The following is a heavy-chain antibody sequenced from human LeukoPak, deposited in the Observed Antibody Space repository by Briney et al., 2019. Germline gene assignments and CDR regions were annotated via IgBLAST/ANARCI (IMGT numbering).Heavy chain of an antibody. CDR2: IYTSGST. CDR1: GGSISSYY. J-gene: IGHJ6*03. V-gene: IGHV4-4*07. D-gene: IGHD3-22*01. Sequence: SETLSLTCTVSGGSISSYYWSWIRQPAGKGLEWIGRIYTSGSTNYNPSLKSRVTMSVDTSKNQFSLKLSSVTAADTAVYYCARDRYYDSSGYYLYYYYMDVWGKGTTVTISS. CDR3: ARDRYYDSSGYYLYYYYMDV.